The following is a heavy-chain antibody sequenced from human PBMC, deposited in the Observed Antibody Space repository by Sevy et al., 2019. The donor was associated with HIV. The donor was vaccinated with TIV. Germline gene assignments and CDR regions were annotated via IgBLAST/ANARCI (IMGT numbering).Heavy chain of an antibody. Sequence: GESLKISCKGSGYSFTSQWIGWVRQMPGKGLEWMGIIYPVESDIRYSPSFQGQVTISADKSISTAYLQWSSLKASDTAMYYCARNRSSGYYDDAFDLWGQGTMVTVSS. V-gene: IGHV5-51*01. CDR2: IYPVESDI. D-gene: IGHD3-22*01. CDR3: ARNRSSGYYDDAFDL. CDR1: GYSFTSQW. J-gene: IGHJ3*01.